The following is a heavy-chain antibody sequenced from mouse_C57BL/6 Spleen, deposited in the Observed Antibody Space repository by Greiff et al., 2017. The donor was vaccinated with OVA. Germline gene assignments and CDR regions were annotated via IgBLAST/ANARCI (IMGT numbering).Heavy chain of an antibody. D-gene: IGHD1-1*01. V-gene: IGHV1-82*01. J-gene: IGHJ2*01. Sequence: QVQLQQSGPELVKPGASVKISCKASGYAFSSSWMNWVKQRPGKGLEWIGRIYPGDGDTNYNGKFKGKATLTADQSSSTAYMQLSSLTSEDAAVDVCERESATVVDAFDYWGQGTTLTVSS. CDR1: GYAFSSSW. CDR3: ERESATVVDAFDY. CDR2: IYPGDGDT.